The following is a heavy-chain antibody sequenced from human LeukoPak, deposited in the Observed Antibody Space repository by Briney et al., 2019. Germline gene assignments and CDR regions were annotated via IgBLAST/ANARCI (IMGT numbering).Heavy chain of an antibody. J-gene: IGHJ2*01. CDR3: ARPEYGEGWYFDL. D-gene: IGHD3-10*01. CDR2: ISYDGSNK. V-gene: IGHV3-30*01. CDR1: GFTFSSYA. Sequence: GGSLRLSCAASGFTFSSYAMRWVRQAPGKGLEWVAVISYDGSNKYYADSVKGRFTISRDNSKNTLYLQRNSLRAEDTAVYSCARPEYGEGWYFDLWGRGTLVTVSS.